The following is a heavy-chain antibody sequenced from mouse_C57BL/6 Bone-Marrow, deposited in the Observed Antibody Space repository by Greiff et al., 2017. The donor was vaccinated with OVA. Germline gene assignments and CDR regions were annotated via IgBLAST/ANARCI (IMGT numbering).Heavy chain of an antibody. Sequence: QVQLKQSGAELVRPGTSVTVSCKASGYAFTNYLIEWVKQRPGQGLEWIGVINPGSGGTNYNEKFKGKATLTADTSASTAYMQLSSLTSEDSAVYCCARTSYGNYYLDYWGQGTTLTVSS. D-gene: IGHD2-10*01. CDR3: ARTSYGNYYLDY. J-gene: IGHJ2*01. CDR2: INPGSGGT. CDR1: GYAFTNYL. V-gene: IGHV1-54*01.